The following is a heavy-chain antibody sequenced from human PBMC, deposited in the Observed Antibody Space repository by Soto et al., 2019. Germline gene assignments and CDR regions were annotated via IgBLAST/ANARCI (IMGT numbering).Heavy chain of an antibody. D-gene: IGHD5-12*01. J-gene: IGHJ4*02. CDR2: IYYSGST. CDR3: ARYSGYDLPPDY. CDR1: GGSISSYY. Sequence: SETLSLTCTVSGGSISSYYWSWIRQPPGNGLEWIGYIYYSGSTNYNPSLKSRVTISVDTSKNQFSLKLSSVTAADTAVYYCARYSGYDLPPDYWGQGTLVTVS. V-gene: IGHV4-59*01.